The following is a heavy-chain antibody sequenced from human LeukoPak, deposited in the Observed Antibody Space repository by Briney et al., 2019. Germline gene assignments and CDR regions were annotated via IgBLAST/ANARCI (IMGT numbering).Heavy chain of an antibody. CDR1: GGTFSIYA. D-gene: IGHD3-9*01. Sequence: SVKLSRNASGGTFSIYAISWVREPPAQGLVWMGGIIPIFGTANYAQKFQGRVTITADESTSTAYMELNSLRSGDTAVYSCERALRYFDSSRLGWGGYYSYYMVVLGKGGTVAVCS. CDR3: ERALRYFDSSRLGWGGYYSYYMVV. CDR2: IIPIFGTA. V-gene: IGHV1-69*13. J-gene: IGHJ6*03.